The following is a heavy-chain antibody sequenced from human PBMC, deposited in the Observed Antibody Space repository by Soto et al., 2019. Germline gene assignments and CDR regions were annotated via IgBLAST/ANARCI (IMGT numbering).Heavy chain of an antibody. D-gene: IGHD6-13*01. Sequence: LGESLQISCQCSGYTFSNFWIAWVRQLPGKGLEYMGIIYPGDSETRYSASFHGKVTISADRSIGTAYLQWSSLEASDSAFYFCARSPRSSPYFDYWGQGALVTVSS. V-gene: IGHV5-51*01. CDR1: GYTFSNFW. CDR3: ARSPRSSPYFDY. CDR2: IYPGDSET. J-gene: IGHJ4*02.